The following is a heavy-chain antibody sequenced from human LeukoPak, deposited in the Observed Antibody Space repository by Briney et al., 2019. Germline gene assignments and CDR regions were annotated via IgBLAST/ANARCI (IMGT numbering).Heavy chain of an antibody. CDR3: ARVVRGYSYGYLDY. CDR2: IYSGGST. D-gene: IGHD5-18*01. CDR1: GFTVSSNY. V-gene: IGHV3-66*01. Sequence: LSGGSLRLSCAASGFTVSSNYMSWVRQAPGKGLEWVSVIYSGGSTYYADSVKGRFTISRDNSKNTLYLQMNSLRAEDTAVYYCARVVRGYSYGYLDYWGQGTLVTVSS. J-gene: IGHJ4*02.